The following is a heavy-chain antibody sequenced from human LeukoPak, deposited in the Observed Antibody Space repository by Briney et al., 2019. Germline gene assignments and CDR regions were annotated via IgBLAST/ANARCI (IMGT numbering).Heavy chain of an antibody. D-gene: IGHD3-22*01. Sequence: SETLSLTCTVSGGSISSSRYYWGWIRQPPGKGLEWIGSIYYSGSTYYNPSLKSRVTISVDTSKNQFSLKLSSVTAADTAVYYCARRITMIVESYFDYWGQGTLVTVSS. CDR2: IYYSGST. CDR3: ARRITMIVESYFDY. CDR1: GGSISSSRYY. V-gene: IGHV4-39*07. J-gene: IGHJ4*02.